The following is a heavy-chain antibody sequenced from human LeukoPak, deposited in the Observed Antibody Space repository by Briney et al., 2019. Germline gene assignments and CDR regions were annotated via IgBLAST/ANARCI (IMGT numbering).Heavy chain of an antibody. V-gene: IGHV4-61*02. CDR2: IYTSGST. CDR3: ARGAAMANPYFDY. D-gene: IGHD5-18*01. Sequence: SQTLSLTCTVSGGSISSGSYYWSWIRQPAGKGLEWIGRIYTSGSTNYNPSLKSRVTISVDTSKNQFSLKLSSVTAADTAVYYCARGAAMANPYFDYWGQGTLVTVSS. CDR1: GGSISSGSYY. J-gene: IGHJ4*02.